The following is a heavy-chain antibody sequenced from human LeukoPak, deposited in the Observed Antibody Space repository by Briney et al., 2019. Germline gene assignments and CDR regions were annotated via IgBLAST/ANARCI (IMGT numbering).Heavy chain of an antibody. Sequence: GGSLRLSCAASGFTFSSYSMNWVRQAPGKGLEWVSSISSSSSYIYYADSVKGRFTISRDNAKNSLYLQMNSLRAEDTAVYYCAREGYGCSGTSCYYGTNFDYWGQGTLVTVSS. D-gene: IGHD2-2*01. V-gene: IGHV3-21*01. CDR2: ISSSSSYI. CDR3: AREGYGCSGTSCYYGTNFDY. CDR1: GFTFSSYS. J-gene: IGHJ4*02.